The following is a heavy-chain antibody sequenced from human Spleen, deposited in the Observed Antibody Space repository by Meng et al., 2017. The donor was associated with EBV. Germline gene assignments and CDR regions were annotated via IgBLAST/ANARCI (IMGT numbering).Heavy chain of an antibody. CDR3: ARQYCSTTSCYRDSFGY. D-gene: IGHD2-2*01. Sequence: QGQLKESAPGRVKPSGTLSLTCTVSGGSVSSGSYYWSWIRQPPGKGLEWIGYIYYSGSTNYNPSLKSRVTISVDTSKNQFSLKLSSVTAADTAVYYCARQYCSTTSCYRDSFGYWGQGTLVTVSS. V-gene: IGHV4-61*01. J-gene: IGHJ4*02. CDR1: GGSVSSGSYY. CDR2: IYYSGST.